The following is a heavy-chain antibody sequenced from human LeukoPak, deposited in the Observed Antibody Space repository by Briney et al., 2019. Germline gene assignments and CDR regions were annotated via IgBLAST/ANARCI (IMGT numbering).Heavy chain of an antibody. CDR2: FDYSGST. J-gene: IGHJ4*02. Sequence: TASETLSLTCTVSGASIRSSNYYWGWIRQPPGKGLEWIGTFDYSGSTYYNPSLKSRVSISADTAKNHFSLTLTSVTAADTAVYFCVRRNSRSYYGSEYFDYWGQGSLVAVSS. CDR1: GASIRSSNYY. CDR3: VRRNSRSYYGSEYFDY. V-gene: IGHV4-39*02. D-gene: IGHD3-10*01.